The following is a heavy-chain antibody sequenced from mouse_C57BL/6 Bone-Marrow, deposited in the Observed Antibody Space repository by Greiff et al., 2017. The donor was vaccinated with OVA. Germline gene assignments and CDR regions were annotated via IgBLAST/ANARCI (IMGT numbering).Heavy chain of an antibody. J-gene: IGHJ3*01. V-gene: IGHV1-47*01. CDR1: GYTFTTYP. Sequence: VQLQESGAELVKPGASVKMSCKASGYTFTTYPIEWVKQNHGKSLEWIGNFHPYNDDTKYNEKFKGKATLTVEKSSSTVYLELSRLTSDDASVYYCAIGHYYGTPYWGQGTLVTVSA. CDR3: AIGHYYGTPY. CDR2: FHPYNDDT. D-gene: IGHD1-1*01.